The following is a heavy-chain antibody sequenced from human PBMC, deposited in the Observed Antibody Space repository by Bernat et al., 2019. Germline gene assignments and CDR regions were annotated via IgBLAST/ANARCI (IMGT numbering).Heavy chain of an antibody. CDR3: ARGLDV. Sequence: QVQLVQSGAEVKKPGASVKVSCKASGYTFTGYGITWVRQAPGQGLEWLGWINTNNGNTHYAQNLQGRVTVTTDTSTSTAYMELRSLRSDDTALYYCARGLDVWGKGTTVTVSS. J-gene: IGHJ6*04. CDR2: INTNNGNT. V-gene: IGHV1-18*01. CDR1: GYTFTGYG.